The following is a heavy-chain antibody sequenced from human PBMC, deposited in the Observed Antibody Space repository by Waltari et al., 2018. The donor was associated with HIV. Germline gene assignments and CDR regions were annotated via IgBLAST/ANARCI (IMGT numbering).Heavy chain of an antibody. CDR1: GFTFGSSW. V-gene: IGHV3-7*01. CDR3: AREGGRDCSGGSCYIDY. Sequence: EVEVVESGGGLVQPGGYLRLSCAVSGFTFGSSWLSWFRQAPGKGLAWVANINQDGSESYYVGSVEGRFTISRDNTKNLLYLQMNSLRAEDTAVYYCAREGGRDCSGGSCYIDYWGQGTLVTVSS. J-gene: IGHJ4*02. CDR2: INQDGSES. D-gene: IGHD2-15*01.